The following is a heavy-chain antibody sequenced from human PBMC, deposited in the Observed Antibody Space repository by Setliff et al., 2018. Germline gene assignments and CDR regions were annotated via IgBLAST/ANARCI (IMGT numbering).Heavy chain of an antibody. D-gene: IGHD2-8*02. CDR3: ARQIRPGIALTGGLDY. CDR1: GGSISSYY. J-gene: IGHJ4*02. Sequence: SETLSLTCTVSGGSISSYYWSWIRQPAGKGLEWIGEINHSGSSVYNPSLESRVSISVDTSKNQISLNLNSVTVADTAVYYCARQIRPGIALTGGLDYWGQGALVTVSS. CDR2: INHSGSS. V-gene: IGHV4-59*04.